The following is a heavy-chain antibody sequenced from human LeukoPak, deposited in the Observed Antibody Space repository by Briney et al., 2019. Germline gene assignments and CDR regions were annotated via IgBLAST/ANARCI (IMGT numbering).Heavy chain of an antibody. CDR3: AREVWDIVVVPAAISDAFDI. CDR2: IYTSGST. J-gene: IGHJ3*02. D-gene: IGHD2-2*01. CDR1: GGSISSSSYY. Sequence: SETLSLTRTVSGGSISSSSYYWGWIRQPPGKGLEWIGSIYTSGSTNYNPSLKSRVTISVDTSKNQFSLKLSSVTAADTAVYYCAREVWDIVVVPAAISDAFDIWGQGTMVTVSS. V-gene: IGHV4-39*07.